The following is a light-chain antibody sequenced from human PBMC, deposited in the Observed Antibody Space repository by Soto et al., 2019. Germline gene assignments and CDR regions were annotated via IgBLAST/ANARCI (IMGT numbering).Light chain of an antibody. CDR1: SSNIGAGYD. CDR2: GNS. CDR3: QSYDSSLSGYVV. V-gene: IGLV1-40*01. Sequence: QSVLTQPPSVSGAPGQRVTISCTGSSSNIGAGYDVHWYQQLPGTAPKLLIYGNSNRPSGVPDRFSGSKSGTSASLAITGLQAEDEADYYCQSYDSSLSGYVVFGGATHLTVL. J-gene: IGLJ2*01.